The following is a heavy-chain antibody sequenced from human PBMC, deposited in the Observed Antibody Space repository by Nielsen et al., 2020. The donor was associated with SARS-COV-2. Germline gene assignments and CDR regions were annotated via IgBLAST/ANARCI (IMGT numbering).Heavy chain of an antibody. D-gene: IGHD6-19*01. Sequence: GESLKISCAASGFTFSSYAMSWVRQAPGKGLEWVSAISGSGGSTYYADSVKGRFTISRDNSKNTLYLQMNSLRAEDTAVYYCARDRRRERGYSSGWLDYWGQGTLVTVSS. J-gene: IGHJ4*02. CDR1: GFTFSSYA. V-gene: IGHV3-23*01. CDR3: ARDRRRERGYSSGWLDY. CDR2: ISGSGGST.